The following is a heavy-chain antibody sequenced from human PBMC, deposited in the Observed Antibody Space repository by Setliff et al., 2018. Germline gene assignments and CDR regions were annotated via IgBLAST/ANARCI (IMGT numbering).Heavy chain of an antibody. Sequence: GGSLRLSCAASGFMFGSYAMHWVRQAPGRGPEWLAVISYDGSHDYYADSVKGRFTISRDNSKNTLYLQMHSLRVEDTAFYYCVKTHRGGGWYKGLDYWGQGILVTVSS. J-gene: IGHJ4*02. CDR3: VKTHRGGGWYKGLDY. V-gene: IGHV3-30-3*02. D-gene: IGHD6-19*01. CDR1: GFMFGSYA. CDR2: ISYDGSHD.